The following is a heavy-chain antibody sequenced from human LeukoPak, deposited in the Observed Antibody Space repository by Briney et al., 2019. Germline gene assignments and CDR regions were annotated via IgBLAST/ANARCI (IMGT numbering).Heavy chain of an antibody. CDR2: ISYDGSNK. V-gene: IGHV3-30*04. CDR1: AFTFSSYA. Sequence: GGSMRPSSAASAFTFSSYAMHWVRQAPGKGLEWVAVISYDGSNKYYADSVKGRFTISRDNSKNTLYLQMNSLRAEDTAVYYCAKNQYYYDSSGSFDYWGQGTLVTVSS. D-gene: IGHD3-22*01. J-gene: IGHJ4*02. CDR3: AKNQYYYDSSGSFDY.